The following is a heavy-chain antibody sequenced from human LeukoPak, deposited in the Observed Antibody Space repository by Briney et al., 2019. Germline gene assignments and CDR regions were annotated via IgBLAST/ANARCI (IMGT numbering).Heavy chain of an antibody. CDR2: IYYSGST. J-gene: IGHJ5*02. CDR1: GGSIRSYY. CDR3: ARGTYYDYVWGSYRNWFDP. Sequence: SETLSLTCTVSGGSIRSYYWGWIRQPPGKGLEWIGYIYYSGSTNYNPSLKSRVTISVDTSKNQFSLKLSSVTAADTAVYYCARGTYYDYVWGSYRNWFDPWGQGTLVTVSS. V-gene: IGHV4-59*01. D-gene: IGHD3-16*02.